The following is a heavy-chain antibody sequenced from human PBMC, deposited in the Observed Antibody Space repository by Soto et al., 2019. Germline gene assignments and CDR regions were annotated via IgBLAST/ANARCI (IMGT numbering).Heavy chain of an antibody. CDR3: AKDLDIAAAAYYFDC. J-gene: IGHJ4*02. CDR2: LSYDGGDK. D-gene: IGHD6-13*01. Sequence: QVQLVESGGGVVQPGRSLRLSCAASGFTFSNYGMHWVRQAQGKGLEWVAVLSYDGGDKHYADSVKGRFIISRDNSKNKLYLQTNSLRAEDTAVYYCAKDLDIAAAAYYFDCWGQGTLVTVSS. CDR1: GFTFSNYG. V-gene: IGHV3-30*18.